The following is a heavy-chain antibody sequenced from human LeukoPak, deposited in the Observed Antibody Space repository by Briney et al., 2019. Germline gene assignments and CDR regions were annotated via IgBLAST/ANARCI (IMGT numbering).Heavy chain of an antibody. V-gene: IGHV3-52*01. CDR3: VRGVGSSTSCYVRAFDI. J-gene: IGHJ3*02. Sequence: GGSLRLSCAASGFTFSNSWMHWVCQAPEKGLEWVADIKCDGSEKCYVDSVKGRLNIPRDNAKNSLYLQVNSLRAEDMTVYYCVRGVGSSTSCYVRAFDIWGQGTMVTVSS. CDR1: GFTFSNSW. CDR2: IKCDGSEK. D-gene: IGHD2-2*01.